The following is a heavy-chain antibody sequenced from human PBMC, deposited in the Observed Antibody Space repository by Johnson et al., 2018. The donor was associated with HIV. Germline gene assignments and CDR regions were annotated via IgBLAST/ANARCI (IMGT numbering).Heavy chain of an antibody. CDR3: AKDQGRLQQLVLGFDI. V-gene: IGHV3-11*04. D-gene: IGHD6-13*01. Sequence: QVQLVESGGGLVKPGGSLRLSCVASRFTFSDYYMSWIRQAPGKGLEWVSSMSSSGTTIYIADSVKGRFTISRDNAKNSLYLQMNSLRAEDTAIYYCAKDQGRLQQLVLGFDIWGQGTKVTVSS. CDR2: MSSSGTTI. CDR1: RFTFSDYY. J-gene: IGHJ3*02.